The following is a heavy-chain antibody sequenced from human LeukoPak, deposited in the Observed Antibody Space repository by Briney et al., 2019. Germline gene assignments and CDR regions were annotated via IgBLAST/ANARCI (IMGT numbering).Heavy chain of an antibody. V-gene: IGHV3-23*01. CDR2: ISGSGGST. J-gene: IGHJ4*02. Sequence: PGASLRLSCAASGFTFSSSAMSWVRQAPGKGLEWVSTISGSGGSTYYYADSGKGRFTIARDNSKNTLYLQMNSLTAEDTSVYYSAKVSAYCTNGVCFSYDWGQGTLVTVSS. CDR1: GFTFSSSA. CDR3: AKVSAYCTNGVCFSYD. D-gene: IGHD2-8*01.